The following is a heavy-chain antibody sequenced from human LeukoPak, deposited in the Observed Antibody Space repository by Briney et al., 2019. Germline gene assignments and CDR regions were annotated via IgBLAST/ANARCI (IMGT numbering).Heavy chain of an antibody. CDR3: KLTTS. CDR1: GFTFSSYA. D-gene: IGHD4-11*01. V-gene: IGHV3-23*01. Sequence: GGSLRLSCAASGFTFSSYAMSWVRQAPGKGLEWVSVISGSGGGTYYADSVKGRFTISRDNSNNTLYLQMNSLRAEDTAVYCAKLTTSWGQGTLVTVSS. CDR2: ISGSGGGT. J-gene: IGHJ4*02.